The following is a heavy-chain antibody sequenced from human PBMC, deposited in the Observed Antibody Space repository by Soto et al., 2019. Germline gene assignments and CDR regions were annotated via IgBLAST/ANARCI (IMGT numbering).Heavy chain of an antibody. J-gene: IGHJ4*02. Sequence: QVQLVQSGAEVKKPGSSVKVSCKTSGGTFSTYSIVWVRQAPGEGLEWMGGIIPIFGTANYAQKFQDRVTITADKSTNTAFMELSSLRSEDTAMYYCASSSVNNYGVGTNYYFDYWGQGTLVTVSS. D-gene: IGHD5-18*01. CDR2: IIPIFGTA. V-gene: IGHV1-69*06. CDR1: GGTFSTYS. CDR3: ASSSVNNYGVGTNYYFDY.